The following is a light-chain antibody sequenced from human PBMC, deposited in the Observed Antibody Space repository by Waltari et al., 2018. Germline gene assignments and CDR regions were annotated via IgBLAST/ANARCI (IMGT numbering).Light chain of an antibody. CDR2: PAS. V-gene: IGKV3-15*01. CDR3: QQYNNWPGT. CDR1: QSVGRN. J-gene: IGKJ1*01. Sequence: EILMTQSPATLSVSPGERATVTCRASQSVGRNLAWYQHKPGQSPRLLIYPASTTAAGSPARFSGSGSGTEFTLTSSSLQSEDFAIYYCQQYNNWPGTFGQGTRVEIK.